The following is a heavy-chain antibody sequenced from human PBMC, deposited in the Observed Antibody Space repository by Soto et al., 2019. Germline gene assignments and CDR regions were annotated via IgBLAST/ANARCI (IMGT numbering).Heavy chain of an antibody. CDR3: AHAYGGRSLY. V-gene: IGHV2-5*02. Sequence: QITLKESGPTLVKPTQTLTLTCTFSGFSLPTDRVGVTWIRQAPGKALEWLAVIYWDDTKTYSPSLRSRLTITKETSKSQVALTMTDMDPGDAATYYCAHAYGGRSLYWGQGTLVTVSS. CDR2: IYWDDTK. D-gene: IGHD1-26*01. CDR1: GFSLPTDRVG. J-gene: IGHJ4*02.